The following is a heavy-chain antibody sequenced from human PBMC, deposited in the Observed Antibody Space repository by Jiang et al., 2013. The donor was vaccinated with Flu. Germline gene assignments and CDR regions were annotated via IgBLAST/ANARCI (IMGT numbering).Heavy chain of an antibody. V-gene: IGHV4-31*01. J-gene: IGHJ4*02. Sequence: GSGLVKPSQTLSLTCTVSGGSISSGGYYWSWIRQHPGKGLEWIGYIYYSGSTYYNPSLKSLVTISVDTSKNQFSLKLSSVTAADTAVYYCARGSGSWVDYWGPGNPRSPSPQ. CDR1: GGSISSGGYY. CDR2: IYYSGST. D-gene: IGHD6-13*01. CDR3: ARGSGSWVDY.